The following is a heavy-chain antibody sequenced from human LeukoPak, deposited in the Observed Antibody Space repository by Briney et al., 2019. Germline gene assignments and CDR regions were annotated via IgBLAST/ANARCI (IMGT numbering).Heavy chain of an antibody. Sequence: GGPLRLSCAASGFTFSSYSMNWVRQAPGKGLEWVSSISSSSSYIYYADSVKGRFTISRDNAKNSLYLQMNSLRAEDTAVYYCASWDSGSYGDYWGQGTLVTVSS. D-gene: IGHD1-26*01. CDR1: GFTFSSYS. V-gene: IGHV3-21*01. J-gene: IGHJ4*02. CDR3: ASWDSGSYGDY. CDR2: ISSSSSYI.